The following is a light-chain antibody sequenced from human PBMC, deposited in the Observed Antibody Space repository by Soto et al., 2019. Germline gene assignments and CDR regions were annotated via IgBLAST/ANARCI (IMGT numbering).Light chain of an antibody. CDR2: DAS. CDR3: QQRSNWPRVT. Sequence: EIVLTQSPATLSLSPGERATLSCRASQSVSSYLAWYQQKPGQAPRLLIYDASNRATGIPARFSGSGSGTDLTLTISSLEPEDFAVYYCQQRSNWPRVTFGGGTKVEIK. J-gene: IGKJ4*01. V-gene: IGKV3-11*01. CDR1: QSVSSY.